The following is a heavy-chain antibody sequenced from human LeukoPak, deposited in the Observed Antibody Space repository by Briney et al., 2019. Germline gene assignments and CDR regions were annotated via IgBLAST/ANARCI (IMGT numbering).Heavy chain of an antibody. CDR2: INHSGST. D-gene: IGHD3-3*01. CDR3: AFWSGTLDY. V-gene: IGHV4-34*01. CDR1: GGSFSGNY. Sequence: PSETLSLTCAFYGGSFSGNYRSWIRQTPGKGLEWIGEINHSGSTNYNPSLKSRVTISIDTSKNHFSLNLNSVTAADTAMYYCAFWSGTLDYWGQGTLVTVSS. J-gene: IGHJ4*02.